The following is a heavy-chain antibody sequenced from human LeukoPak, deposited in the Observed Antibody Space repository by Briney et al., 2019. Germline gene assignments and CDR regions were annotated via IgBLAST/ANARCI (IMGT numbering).Heavy chain of an antibody. CDR2: INPSGGST. Sequence: GASVKVSCKASGYTFTSYYMHWVRQAPGQGLEWMGIINPSGGSTSYAQKFQGRVTMTRDMSTSTVYMELSSLRSEDTAVYYCAREGGYSNYRSGIWFDPWGQGTLVAVSS. J-gene: IGHJ5*02. CDR1: GYTFTSYY. CDR3: AREGGYSNYRSGIWFDP. D-gene: IGHD4-11*01. V-gene: IGHV1-46*01.